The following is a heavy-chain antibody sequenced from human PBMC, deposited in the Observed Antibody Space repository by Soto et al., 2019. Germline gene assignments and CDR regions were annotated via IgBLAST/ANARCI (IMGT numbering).Heavy chain of an antibody. CDR3: ARLYYDILTGYPSQFDY. CDR2: IYYSGST. D-gene: IGHD3-9*01. V-gene: IGHV4-39*01. J-gene: IGHJ4*02. CDR1: GGSISSSSYY. Sequence: SETLSLTCTVSGGSISSSSYYWGWIRQPPGKGLEWIGSIYYSGSTYYNPSLKSRVTISVDTSKNQFSLKLSSVTAADTAVYYCARLYYDILTGYPSQFDYWGQGTLVTVSS.